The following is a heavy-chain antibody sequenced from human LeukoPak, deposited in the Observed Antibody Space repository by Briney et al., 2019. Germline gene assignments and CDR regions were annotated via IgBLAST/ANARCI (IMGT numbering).Heavy chain of an antibody. V-gene: IGHV4-30-4*07. Sequence: MASETLSLTCAVSGGSISSGGYSWSWIRQPPGKGLEWIGYIYYSGSTYYNPSLKSRVTISVDTSKNQFSLKLSSVTAADTAVYYCARIGGGNPLFAFDIWGQGTMVTVSS. J-gene: IGHJ3*02. CDR3: ARIGGGNPLFAFDI. CDR2: IYYSGST. CDR1: GGSISSGGYS. D-gene: IGHD4-23*01.